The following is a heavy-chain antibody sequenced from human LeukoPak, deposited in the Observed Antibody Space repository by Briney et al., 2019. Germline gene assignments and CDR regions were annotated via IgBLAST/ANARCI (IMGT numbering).Heavy chain of an antibody. D-gene: IGHD1-20*01. CDR3: ARNLPLTGTDY. Sequence: GASVKVSCKASGGTFSSYAISWVRQAPGQGLEWMGGIIPIFGTANYAQKFQGRVTITADESTSTAYMELSSLRSDDTAVYYCARNLPLTGTDYWGQGTLVTVSS. V-gene: IGHV1-69*13. CDR1: GGTFSSYA. J-gene: IGHJ4*02. CDR2: IIPIFGTA.